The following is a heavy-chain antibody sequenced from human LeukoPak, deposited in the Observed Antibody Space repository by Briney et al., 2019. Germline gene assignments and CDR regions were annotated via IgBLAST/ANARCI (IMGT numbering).Heavy chain of an antibody. V-gene: IGHV4-38-2*02. J-gene: IGHJ4*02. CDR2: IYHSGST. D-gene: IGHD3-22*01. CDR1: GYSISSGYY. Sequence: PSETLSLTCAVSGYSISSGYYWGWIRQPPGEGLEWIGSIYHSGSTYYNPSLKRRVTISVDTSKNQFSLKLSSVTAADTAVYYCARDTATSSGYHTFDYWGQGTLVTVSS. CDR3: ARDTATSSGYHTFDY.